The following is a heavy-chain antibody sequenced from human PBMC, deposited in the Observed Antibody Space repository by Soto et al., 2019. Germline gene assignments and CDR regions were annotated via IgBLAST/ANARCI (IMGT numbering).Heavy chain of an antibody. Sequence: SVSVTSAASAFNCDEEVSRSVRQTPGKGLEWVSGISWNSGSIGYADSVKGRFTISRDNAKNSLYLQMNSLRAEDTALYYCARAYYYGSSGYYCHGAFDYWGQGPLV. CDR3: ARAYYYGSSGYYCHGAFDY. V-gene: IGHV3-9*01. CDR2: ISWNSGSI. J-gene: IGHJ4*02. D-gene: IGHD3-22*01. CDR1: AFNCDEEV.